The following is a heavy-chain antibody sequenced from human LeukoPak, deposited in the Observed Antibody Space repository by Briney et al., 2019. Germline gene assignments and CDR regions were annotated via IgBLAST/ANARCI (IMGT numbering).Heavy chain of an antibody. CDR2: LSGSGDIT. J-gene: IGHJ5*02. D-gene: IGHD3-10*01. Sequence: GGSLRLSCVASGFTFSKHWMSWVRQAPGKGPEWVSALSGSGDITTYADSVKGRFTISRDNSMDTLYLQMNSLRVEDTALYYCAKDGWGPTAMKNNWFDAWGQGTLVTVSS. V-gene: IGHV3-23*01. CDR1: GFTFSKHW. CDR3: AKDGWGPTAMKNNWFDA.